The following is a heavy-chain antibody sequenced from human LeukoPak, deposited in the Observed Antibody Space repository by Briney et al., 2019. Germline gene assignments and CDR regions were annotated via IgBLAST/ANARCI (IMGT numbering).Heavy chain of an antibody. CDR3: ANTYYAFWSGSF. Sequence: GGSLRLSCAASGFTFSSYAMSWVRQAPGKGLEWVSTIGGSAGGTYYADSVKGRFTISRDNSKNTVYLQMNSLRAEDTAVYYCANTYYAFWSGSFWGQGTLVTVSS. CDR2: IGGSAGGT. J-gene: IGHJ4*02. CDR1: GFTFSSYA. D-gene: IGHD3-3*01. V-gene: IGHV3-23*01.